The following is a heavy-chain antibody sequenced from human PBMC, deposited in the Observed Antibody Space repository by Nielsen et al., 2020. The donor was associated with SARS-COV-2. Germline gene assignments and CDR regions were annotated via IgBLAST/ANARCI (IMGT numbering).Heavy chain of an antibody. D-gene: IGHD3-10*01. CDR3: AKDFGLLWFGELFGGDAFDI. Sequence: GESLKISCAASGFTFSSYGMHWVRQAPGKGLEWVAVISYDGSNKYYADSVKGRFTISRDNSKNTLYLQMNSLRAEDTAVYYCAKDFGLLWFGELFGGDAFDIWGQGTMVTVS. V-gene: IGHV3-30*18. J-gene: IGHJ3*02. CDR1: GFTFSSYG. CDR2: ISYDGSNK.